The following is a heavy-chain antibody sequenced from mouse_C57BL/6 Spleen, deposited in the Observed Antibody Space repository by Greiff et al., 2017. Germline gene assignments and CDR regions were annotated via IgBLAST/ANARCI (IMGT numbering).Heavy chain of an antibody. J-gene: IGHJ3*01. Sequence: QVQLQQSGAELVRPGASVKLSCKASGYTFTDYYINWVKQRPGQGLEWIARIYPGSGNTYYNEKFKGKATLTAEKSSSTAYMQLSSLTSEDSAVYFCARANWDVGFAYWGQGTLVTVSA. CDR1: GYTFTDYY. V-gene: IGHV1-76*01. CDR3: ARANWDVGFAY. CDR2: IYPGSGNT. D-gene: IGHD4-1*02.